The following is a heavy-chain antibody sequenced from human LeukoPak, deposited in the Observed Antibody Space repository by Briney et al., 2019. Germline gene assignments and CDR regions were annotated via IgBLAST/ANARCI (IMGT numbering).Heavy chain of an antibody. D-gene: IGHD6-19*01. CDR1: GYTFTGYY. Sequence: ASVKVSCKASGYTFTGYYMHWVRQAPGQGLEWMGWINPNSGGTNYAQKFQGRVTMTRDTSISTAYTELSRLRSDDTAVYYCARNRIAVAGTPYWGQGTLVTVSS. V-gene: IGHV1-2*02. J-gene: IGHJ4*02. CDR2: INPNSGGT. CDR3: ARNRIAVAGTPY.